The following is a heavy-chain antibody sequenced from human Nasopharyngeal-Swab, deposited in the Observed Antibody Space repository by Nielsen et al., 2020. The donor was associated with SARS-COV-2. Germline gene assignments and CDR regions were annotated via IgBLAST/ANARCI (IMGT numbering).Heavy chain of an antibody. Sequence: GESLKISCAASGFTFSSYSMNWVRQAPGKGLEWLSYISSSSSTIYYADAVKGRFISSKDNAKNSLYLQMNSLRDEDTAVYYCARDIFDYWGQGTLVTVSS. V-gene: IGHV3-48*02. J-gene: IGHJ4*02. CDR1: GFTFSSYS. CDR2: ISSSSSTI. CDR3: ARDIFDY.